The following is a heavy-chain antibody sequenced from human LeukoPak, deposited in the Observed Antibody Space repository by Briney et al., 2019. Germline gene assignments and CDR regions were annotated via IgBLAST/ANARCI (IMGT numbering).Heavy chain of an antibody. J-gene: IGHJ4*02. CDR3: ARRVFASGRLDY. V-gene: IGHV4-39*01. Sequence: SETLSLTCTVSGGSISSSDYYWGWIRQPSGKGLEWIGDIYFSGSTYYNPSLKSRVTISVDASKNQFSLKLRSVTAADTAIYFCARRVFASGRLDYWGQGTLVTVSS. D-gene: IGHD3-10*01. CDR2: IYFSGST. CDR1: GGSISSSDYY.